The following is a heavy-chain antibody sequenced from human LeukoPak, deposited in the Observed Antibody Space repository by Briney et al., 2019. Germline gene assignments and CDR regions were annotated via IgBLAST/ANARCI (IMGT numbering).Heavy chain of an antibody. CDR3: ANKRHYYDSSGYFYYFDY. J-gene: IGHJ4*02. CDR2: ISGSGGST. V-gene: IGHV3-23*01. Sequence: PGGSLRLSCAASGFTFSSYAMSWVRQAPGKGLEWVSAISGSGGSTYYADSVKGRFTISRDNSKSTLYLQMNSLRAEDTAVYYCANKRHYYDSSGYFYYFDYWGQGTLVTVSS. CDR1: GFTFSSYA. D-gene: IGHD3-22*01.